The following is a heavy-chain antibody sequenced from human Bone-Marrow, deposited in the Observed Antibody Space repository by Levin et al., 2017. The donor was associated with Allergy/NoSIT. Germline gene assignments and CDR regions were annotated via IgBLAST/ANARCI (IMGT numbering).Heavy chain of an antibody. J-gene: IGHJ6*02. CDR2: IWHDGSIK. Sequence: GESLKISCAASGFTFSSYGMHWVRQAPGKGLEWVAVIWHDGSIKFYSDPVKGRFTVSRDNSKSALFLQMNSLRAEDTAVYYCVRDREVENDYSDFGMDVRGQGTTVTVS. CDR3: VRDREVENDYSDFGMDV. D-gene: IGHD1-26*01. CDR1: GFTFSSYG. V-gene: IGHV3-33*01.